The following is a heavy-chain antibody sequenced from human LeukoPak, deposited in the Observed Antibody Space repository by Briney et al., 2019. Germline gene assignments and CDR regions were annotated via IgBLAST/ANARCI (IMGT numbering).Heavy chain of an antibody. J-gene: IGHJ4*02. D-gene: IGHD7-27*01. CDR2: ISSSSSDT. CDR1: GFIFGSYT. Sequence: GGSLRLSCAAYGFIFGSYTMSWVRQAPGRGLEWVSSISSSSSDTYFADSVKGRFTISRDNAKNSLYLQMNSLRAEDTAVYYCAPKLGLDYWGQGTLVTVSS. CDR3: APKLGLDY. V-gene: IGHV3-21*01.